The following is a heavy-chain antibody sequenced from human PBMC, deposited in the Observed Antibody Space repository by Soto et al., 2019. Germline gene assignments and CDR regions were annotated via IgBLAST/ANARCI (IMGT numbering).Heavy chain of an antibody. CDR2: ISGGGDAT. V-gene: IGHV3-23*01. CDR3: ARKVLGSTTRPDYWYFDL. J-gene: IGHJ2*01. CDR1: GFTFINYA. D-gene: IGHD3-10*01. Sequence: EVQLLESGGGLVQPGGSLRLSCAASGFTFINYAMNWVRQAPGKGLQWVATISGGGDATFYTDSVKGRFTISGDFSSNTASLQMNSLGADDTAVYYCARKVLGSTTRPDYWYFDLWGRGTLVTVSS.